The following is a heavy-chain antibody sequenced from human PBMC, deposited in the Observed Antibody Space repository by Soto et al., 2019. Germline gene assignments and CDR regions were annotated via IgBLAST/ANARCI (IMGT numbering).Heavy chain of an antibody. V-gene: IGHV3-74*01. D-gene: IGHD6-13*01. Sequence: PGGSLRLSCAASGFTFSSYWMHWVRQAPGKGLVWVSRINSDGSSTSYADSVKGRFTISRDNAKNTLYLQMNSLRAEDTAVYYCARDQAAAGYYYYGMDVWGQGTTVTVSS. CDR1: GFTFSSYW. J-gene: IGHJ6*02. CDR3: ARDQAAAGYYYYGMDV. CDR2: INSDGSST.